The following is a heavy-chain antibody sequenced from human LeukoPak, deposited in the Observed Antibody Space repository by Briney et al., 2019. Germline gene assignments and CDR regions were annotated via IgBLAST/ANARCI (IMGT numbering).Heavy chain of an antibody. CDR3: ARSHYDILTGASWDDY. CDR1: GGSISGNSYY. V-gene: IGHV4-39*07. Sequence: PSETLSLTCTVSGGSISGNSYYWDWIRQPPGKGLEWIGSMYYSGSTHYNPSLKSRVTILVDTSKNQFSLKLSSVTAADTAVYYCARSHYDILTGASWDDYWGQGTLVTVSS. J-gene: IGHJ4*02. CDR2: MYYSGST. D-gene: IGHD3-9*01.